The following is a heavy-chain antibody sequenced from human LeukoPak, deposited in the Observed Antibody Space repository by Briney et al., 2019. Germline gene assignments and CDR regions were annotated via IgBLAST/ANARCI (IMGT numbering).Heavy chain of an antibody. CDR2: INPNSGGT. Sequence: ASVKVSCKASGYTFTGYYMHWVRQAPGQGLEWMGWINPNSGGTNYAQKIQGRVTMTRDTSISTAYMELSRLRSDDTAVYYCAIGETTVFPVGYWGQGTLVTVSS. J-gene: IGHJ4*02. V-gene: IGHV1-2*02. CDR1: GYTFTGYY. D-gene: IGHD4-17*01. CDR3: AIGETTVFPVGY.